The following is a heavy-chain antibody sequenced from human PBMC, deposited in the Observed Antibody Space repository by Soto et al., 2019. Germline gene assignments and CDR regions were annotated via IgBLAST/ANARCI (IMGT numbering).Heavy chain of an antibody. D-gene: IGHD3-22*01. CDR2: ISAYNGNT. CDR1: GYTFTSYG. J-gene: IGHJ6*02. CDR3: ARDPYYYDSSGPGGTDV. V-gene: IGHV1-18*04. Sequence: ASVKVSCKASGYTFTSYGISWVRQAPGQGLEWMGWISAYNGNTNYAQKLQGRVTMTTDTSTSTAYMELRSLRSDDTAVYYCARDPYYYDSSGPGGTDVWGQGTTVTVSS.